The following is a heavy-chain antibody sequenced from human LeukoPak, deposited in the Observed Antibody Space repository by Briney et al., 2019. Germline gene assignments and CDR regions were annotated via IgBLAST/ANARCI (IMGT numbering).Heavy chain of an antibody. CDR3: ARVGFYTDYGMDV. Sequence: ASVKVSCKASGYTFTSNDINWVRQATGQGLEWMGWMNPNSGNTGYAQKFQGRVTLTRDTSLSTAYMELSSLISEDTAVYYCARVGFYTDYGMDVWGQGTAVTVSS. D-gene: IGHD2/OR15-2a*01. CDR2: MNPNSGNT. CDR1: GYTFTSND. V-gene: IGHV1-8*01. J-gene: IGHJ6*02.